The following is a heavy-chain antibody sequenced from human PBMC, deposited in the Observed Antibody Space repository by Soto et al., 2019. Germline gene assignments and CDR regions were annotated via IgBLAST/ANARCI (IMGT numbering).Heavy chain of an antibody. CDR1: RFNFSAAW. CDR2: IKPKSEGETA. J-gene: IGHJ4*02. V-gene: IGHV3-15*07. CDR3: ATVPSSIGPT. Sequence: EMQLVQSGGGLVKPGGSLRLSCVASRFNFSAAWLNWIRQAPGKGLEWVGRIKPKSEGETADYTAPVRGRFTISRDDSQNTLHLPMDSLKTEDTAVYYCATVPSSIGPTWGLGVLVTVSS. D-gene: IGHD3-3*02.